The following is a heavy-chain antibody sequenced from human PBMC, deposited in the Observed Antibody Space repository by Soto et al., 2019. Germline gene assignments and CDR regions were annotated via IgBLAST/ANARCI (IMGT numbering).Heavy chain of an antibody. CDR2: TYQSGSA. CDR1: GGSISSGGYS. V-gene: IGHV4-30-2*06. J-gene: IGHJ6*02. Sequence: PSETLSLTCTVSGGSISSGGYSWTWIRQSPGKGLEWIRYTYQSGSAYYNPSLKSRVTISVDRSKNQFSLNLTSVTAADTAVYYCARDYYGMDVWGQGTTVTVSS. CDR3: ARDYYGMDV.